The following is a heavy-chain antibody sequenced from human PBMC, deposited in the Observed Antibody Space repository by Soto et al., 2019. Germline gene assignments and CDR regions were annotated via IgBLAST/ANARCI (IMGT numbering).Heavy chain of an antibody. D-gene: IGHD4-17*01. CDR1: GFTFSSYA. Sequence: GGSLRLSCAASGFTFSSYAMSWVRQAPGKGLEWVSAISGSGGSTYYADSVKGRFTISRDNSKNTLYLQMNSLRAEDTAVYYCAKDRKRKDYGDYFTHLTETSGPRYLPDWGQGTLVTVSS. CDR2: ISGSGGST. V-gene: IGHV3-23*01. CDR3: AKDRKRKDYGDYFTHLTETSGPRYLPD. J-gene: IGHJ4*02.